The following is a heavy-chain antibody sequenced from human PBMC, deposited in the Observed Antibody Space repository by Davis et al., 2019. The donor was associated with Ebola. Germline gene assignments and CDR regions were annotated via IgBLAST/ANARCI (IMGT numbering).Heavy chain of an antibody. Sequence: PGGSLRLSCAASGFTFSTYSMKWVRQAPGKGLEWVSYISSSSSTIYYADSVKGRFTISRDNAKNTLFLQMNSLRADDTAVYYCARDVGGRAGYWGQGTLVTVSS. CDR2: ISSSSSTI. J-gene: IGHJ4*02. CDR3: ARDVGGRAGY. CDR1: GFTFSTYS. V-gene: IGHV3-48*04.